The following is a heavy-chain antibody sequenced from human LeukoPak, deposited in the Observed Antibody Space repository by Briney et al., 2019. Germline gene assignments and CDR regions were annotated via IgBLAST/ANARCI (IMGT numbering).Heavy chain of an antibody. CDR2: IYHSGST. J-gene: IGHJ4*02. Sequence: SQTLSLTCAVSGGSISSGGYSWSWIRQPPGKGLEWIGYIYHSGSTYYNPSLKSRVTISVDTSKNQFSLKLSSVTAADTAVYYCATGWLYYFDYWGQGTLVTVSS. CDR3: ATGWLYYFDY. V-gene: IGHV4-30-2*01. CDR1: GGSISSGGYS. D-gene: IGHD5-24*01.